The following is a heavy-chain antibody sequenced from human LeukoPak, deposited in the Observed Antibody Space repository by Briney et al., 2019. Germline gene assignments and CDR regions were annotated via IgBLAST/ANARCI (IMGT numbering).Heavy chain of an antibody. V-gene: IGHV3-23*01. CDR2: ISGSGGST. J-gene: IGHJ4*02. Sequence: GGSLRLSCAASGFTFSSYAMSWVRQAPGKGLEWVSAISGSGGSTYYADSVKGRFTISRDNSKNTLYLQMNSLRAEDTAVYYCAERRNGYNWAPFDYWGQGTLATVSS. D-gene: IGHD5-24*01. CDR1: GFTFSSYA. CDR3: AERRNGYNWAPFDY.